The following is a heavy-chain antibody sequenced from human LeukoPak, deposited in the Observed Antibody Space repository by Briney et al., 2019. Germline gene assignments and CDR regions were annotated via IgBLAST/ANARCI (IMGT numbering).Heavy chain of an antibody. CDR3: ARDLNPYYDILTGSDY. CDR1: GFTFSNYW. Sequence: GGSLRLSCAASGFTFSNYWMHWVRQAPGKGLVWVSRINSDGINTSYADSVKGRFTISRDNAKNSLYLQMNSLRAEDTALYYCARDLNPYYDILTGSDYWGQGTLVTVSS. J-gene: IGHJ4*02. D-gene: IGHD3-9*01. CDR2: INSDGINT. V-gene: IGHV3-74*01.